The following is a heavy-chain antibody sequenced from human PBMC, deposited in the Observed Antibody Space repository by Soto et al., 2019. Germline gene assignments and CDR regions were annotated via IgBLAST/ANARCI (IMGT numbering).Heavy chain of an antibody. Sequence: QVQLQQWGAGLLKPSETLSLTCAVYGGSFSGYYWCWIRQPPGKGLEWIGEINHSGSTNYNPSLKSRVTISVDTSKNQFSLKLSSVTAADTAVYYCARTDVVVPAAFYGAGDFDYWGQGTLVTVSS. CDR3: ARTDVVVPAAFYGAGDFDY. CDR1: GGSFSGYY. V-gene: IGHV4-34*01. CDR2: INHSGST. J-gene: IGHJ4*02. D-gene: IGHD2-2*01.